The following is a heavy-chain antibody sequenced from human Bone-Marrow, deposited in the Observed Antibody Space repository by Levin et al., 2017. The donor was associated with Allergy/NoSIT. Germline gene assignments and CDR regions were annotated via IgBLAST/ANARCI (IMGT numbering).Heavy chain of an antibody. D-gene: IGHD2-15*01. CDR3: ARQPYCIGGSCYSDRGIDV. J-gene: IGHJ6*02. CDR1: GGSISSGSFY. V-gene: IGHV4-61*01. CDR2: IYSGGTT. Sequence: PSETLSLTCNVSGGSISSGSFYWLWIRLPPGKGLEWIGYIYSGGTTNYNPSLKSRVIISRDTSKNQFTLKLSSVTAADTAMYFCARQPYCIGGSCYSDRGIDVWGQGTTVTVSS.